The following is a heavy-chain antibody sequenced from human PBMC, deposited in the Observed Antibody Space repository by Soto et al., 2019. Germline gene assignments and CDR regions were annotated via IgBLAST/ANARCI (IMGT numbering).Heavy chain of an antibody. CDR2: INPNGGAT. CDR1: GYTFTDYY. D-gene: IGHD1-26*01. CDR3: ARDRTPLYSGSYYDY. J-gene: IGHJ4*02. Sequence: QVQLVQSGAEVKKPGASVRVSCKASGYTFTDYYIHWVRQARGQGLEWMGWINPNGGATNQAQKFQGLVTMTRDTSSSTAYMEITRLRSDDTAVYYCARDRTPLYSGSYYDYWGQGTLVTVSS. V-gene: IGHV1-2*04.